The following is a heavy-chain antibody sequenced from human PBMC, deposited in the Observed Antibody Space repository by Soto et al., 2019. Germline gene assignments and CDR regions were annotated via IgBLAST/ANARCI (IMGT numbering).Heavy chain of an antibody. Sequence: ASVKVSCKASGYTFTSYGITWVRQAPGQGLEWMGWISVYNGNTNYAQRLQGRVTMTTDTSTSTAYMELRSLRSDDTAVYYCARSWTLAAAEGFDYWGQGTLVTVSS. D-gene: IGHD6-13*01. CDR1: GYTFTSYG. V-gene: IGHV1-18*01. CDR3: ARSWTLAAAEGFDY. CDR2: ISVYNGNT. J-gene: IGHJ4*02.